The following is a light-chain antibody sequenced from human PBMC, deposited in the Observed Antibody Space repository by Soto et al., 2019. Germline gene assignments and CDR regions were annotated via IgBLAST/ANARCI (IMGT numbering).Light chain of an antibody. CDR3: SSYTWSPTLYA. Sequence: QSVLPKPASVYGSPGQSITISCASSDVGNFEHISWYQQHPGKGPKLIIYEDTRRPSGISGRFSGSKSGNTASLTISGLQAEDEADYYCSSYTWSPTLYAFATGTKVTVL. V-gene: IGLV2-23*01. J-gene: IGLJ1*01. CDR1: SSDVGNFEH. CDR2: EDT.